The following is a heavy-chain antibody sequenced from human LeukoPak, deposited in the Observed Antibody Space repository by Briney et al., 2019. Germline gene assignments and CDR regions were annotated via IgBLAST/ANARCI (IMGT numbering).Heavy chain of an antibody. V-gene: IGHV3-23*01. CDR1: GFTFSSYA. CDR3: AKEDPGPYYYYYYMDV. J-gene: IGHJ6*03. CDR2: ISGSGGST. Sequence: GGSLRLSCAASGFTFSSYAMSWVRKAPGKGLEGVSAISGSGGSTYYADSVKGRFTISRDNSKNTLYLQMNSLRAEDTAVYYCAKEDPGPYYYYYYMDVWGKGTTVTVSS.